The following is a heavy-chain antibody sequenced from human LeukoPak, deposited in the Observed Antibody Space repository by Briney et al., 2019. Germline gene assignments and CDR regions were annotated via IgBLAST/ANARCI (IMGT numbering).Heavy chain of an antibody. Sequence: SETLSLTCAVYGGSFSGYYWSWIRQPPGKGLEWIGEINHSGSTNYNPSLKSRVTISVDTSKNQFSLELSSVTAADTAVYYCARGTTIFGVVIQTPFDYWGQGTLVTVSS. CDR1: GGSFSGYY. CDR2: INHSGST. V-gene: IGHV4-34*01. CDR3: ARGTTIFGVVIQTPFDY. D-gene: IGHD3-3*01. J-gene: IGHJ4*02.